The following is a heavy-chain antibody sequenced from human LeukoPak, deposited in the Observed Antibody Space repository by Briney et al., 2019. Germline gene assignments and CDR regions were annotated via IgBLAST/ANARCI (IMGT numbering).Heavy chain of an antibody. J-gene: IGHJ4*02. CDR2: ISWNSGSI. D-gene: IGHD4-17*01. CDR1: GFTFDDYA. V-gene: IGHV3-9*01. Sequence: PGGSLRLSCAASGFTFDDYAMHWVRQAPGKGLEWVSGISWNSGSIGYADSVKGRFTISRDNAKNSLYLQMNSLRSEDTAVYYCAKRASYGDADYWGQGTLVTVSS. CDR3: AKRASYGDADY.